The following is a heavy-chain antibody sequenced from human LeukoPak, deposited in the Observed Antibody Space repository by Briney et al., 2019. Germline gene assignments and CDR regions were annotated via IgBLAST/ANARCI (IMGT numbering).Heavy chain of an antibody. CDR1: GYTFTSYG. V-gene: IGHV1-18*04. CDR3: ARGRVGGYCSSTSCYAFDI. CDR2: ISAYNGNT. D-gene: IGHD2-2*01. Sequence: ASVKVSCKASGYTFTSYGISWVRQAPGQRLEWMGWISAYNGNTNYAQKLQGRVTMTTDTSTSTAYMELRSLRSDDTAVYYCARGRVGGYCSSTSCYAFDIWGQGTMVTVSS. J-gene: IGHJ3*02.